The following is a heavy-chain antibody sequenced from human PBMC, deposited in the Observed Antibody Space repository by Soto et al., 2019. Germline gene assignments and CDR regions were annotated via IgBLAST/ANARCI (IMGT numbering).Heavy chain of an antibody. Sequence: QVQLQESGPGLVKPSQTLSLTCTVSGGSISSGGYYWSWIRQHPGKGLEWIGYIYYSGSTYYNPSLKSRVTISVDTSKNQFALKLSSVTAADTAVYYCARERADSQAGIDPWGQGTLVTVSS. CDR1: GGSISSGGYY. V-gene: IGHV4-31*03. CDR3: ARERADSQAGIDP. CDR2: IYYSGST. J-gene: IGHJ5*02. D-gene: IGHD3-22*01.